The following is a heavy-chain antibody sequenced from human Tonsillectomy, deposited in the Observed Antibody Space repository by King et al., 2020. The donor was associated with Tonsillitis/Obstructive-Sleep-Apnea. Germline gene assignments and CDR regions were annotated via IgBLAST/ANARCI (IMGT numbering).Heavy chain of an antibody. J-gene: IGHJ4*02. D-gene: IGHD4-17*01. Sequence: VQLQQSGPGLVRPSQTLSLTCALSGDSVSSKTTAWNWIRQSPSRGLEWLGRTYYRSKWYNDYAVSVKSRITINPDTSKNQFSLQLSSVTPEDTAVYYCARGLVGDFDYWGQGSLVTVSS. CDR2: TYYRSKWYN. V-gene: IGHV6-1*01. CDR3: ARGLVGDFDY. CDR1: GDSVSSKTTA.